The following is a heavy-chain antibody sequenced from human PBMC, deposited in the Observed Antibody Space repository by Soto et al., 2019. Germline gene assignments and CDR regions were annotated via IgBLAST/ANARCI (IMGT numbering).Heavy chain of an antibody. Sequence: QVQLVQSGAEVKKPGSSVKVSCKASGGTFSSYAINWVRQAPGHGLEWMGGIIPIFGTANHAQRFQARVTITADESPSTAYLELSSLRSEDTAVYYGARERGASSGYYPYWFAPWGQGTLVTVSS. CDR3: ARERGASSGYYPYWFAP. CDR1: GGTFSSYA. D-gene: IGHD3-22*01. J-gene: IGHJ5*02. CDR2: IIPIFGTA. V-gene: IGHV1-69*12.